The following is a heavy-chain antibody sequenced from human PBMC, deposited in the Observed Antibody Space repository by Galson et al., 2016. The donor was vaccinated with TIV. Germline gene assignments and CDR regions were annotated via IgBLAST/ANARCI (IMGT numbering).Heavy chain of an antibody. CDR1: GFSFSNYE. CDR3: GPLGQVYSRAFTY. D-gene: IGHD3-16*01. J-gene: IGHJ4*02. Sequence: SLRLSCAASGFSFSNYEMSWVRQAPGKGLEWVSYISSTGSIIYYADSVKGRFTISRDNAKNSLYLQMNGLRAEDTAVYYCGPLGQVYSRAFTYWGQGTLVTVSS. CDR2: ISSTGSII. V-gene: IGHV3-48*03.